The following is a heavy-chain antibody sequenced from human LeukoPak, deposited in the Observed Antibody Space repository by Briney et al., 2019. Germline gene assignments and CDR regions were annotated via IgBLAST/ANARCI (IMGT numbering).Heavy chain of an antibody. CDR3: AKDFSPYSFNWFDP. Sequence: GGSLRLSCAASGFSFTTYGMHWVRQAPLKGLEWVAAISYDGRNQNYVDSVKGRFTIFRDNSQNTLYPQMNSLRAEDTAFYYCAKDFSPYSFNWFDPWGQGTLVTVSS. J-gene: IGHJ5*02. D-gene: IGHD3-16*01. CDR1: GFSFTTYG. CDR2: ISYDGRNQ. V-gene: IGHV3-30*18.